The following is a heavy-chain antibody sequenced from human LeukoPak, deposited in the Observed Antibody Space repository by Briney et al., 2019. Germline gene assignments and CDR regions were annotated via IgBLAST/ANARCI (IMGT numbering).Heavy chain of an antibody. CDR2: IRSKAYGGTT. V-gene: IGHV3-49*04. J-gene: IGHJ6*03. Sequence: PGGSLRLSCTASGFTFGDYAMSWVRQAPGKGLEWVGFIRSKAYGGTTEYAASVKGRFTISRDDSKSIAYLQMNSLKTEDTAVYYCTREGSYTNMDVWGKGTTVTVSS. CDR3: TREGSYTNMDV. D-gene: IGHD3-10*01. CDR1: GFTFGDYA.